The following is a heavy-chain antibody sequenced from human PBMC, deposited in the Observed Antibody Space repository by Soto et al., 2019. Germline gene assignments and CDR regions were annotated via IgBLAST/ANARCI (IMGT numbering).Heavy chain of an antibody. V-gene: IGHV4-34*01. CDR1: GGSFSGYY. Sequence: QVQLQQWGAGLLKPSETLSLTCAVYGGSFSGYYWTWIRQPPGTGLEWIGEINHSGSTNYNPSLKCXVTISVDTSKNQFSLNLTSVTAADTAVYYCARDKITGLFDYWGQGTLVTVSS. CDR3: ARDKITGLFDY. CDR2: INHSGST. J-gene: IGHJ4*02. D-gene: IGHD2-8*02.